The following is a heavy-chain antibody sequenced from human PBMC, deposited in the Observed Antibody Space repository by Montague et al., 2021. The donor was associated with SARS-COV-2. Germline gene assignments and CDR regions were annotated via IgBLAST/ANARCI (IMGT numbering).Heavy chain of an antibody. Sequence: SETLSLTCIVSGGSVSSGSYYWSWIRQPPGKGLEWIGYIYYSGSTNYNPSLKSRVTISVDTSKNQFSLKLSSVTAADTAVYYCARDTRIAMLVVVTRYGLDVWGQGTTVTVSS. CDR3: ARDTRIAMLVVVTRYGLDV. V-gene: IGHV4-61*01. CDR2: IYYSGST. CDR1: GGSVSSGSYY. D-gene: IGHD3-22*01. J-gene: IGHJ6*02.